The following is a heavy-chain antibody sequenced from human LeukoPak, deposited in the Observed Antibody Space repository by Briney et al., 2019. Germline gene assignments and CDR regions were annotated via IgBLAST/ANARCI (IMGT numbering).Heavy chain of an antibody. CDR3: ARGTHYNDSSGFFSLDY. Sequence: SETLSLTCTDSGGSINSYYWNWIRQSPGKGLEWIGYIYYSGRTNYNPSLQSRVTISVDTSKNQFSLKLTSVTAADTALYYCARGTHYNDSSGFFSLDYWGQGTLVTVSS. V-gene: IGHV4-59*01. CDR1: GGSINSYY. CDR2: IYYSGRT. J-gene: IGHJ4*02. D-gene: IGHD3-22*01.